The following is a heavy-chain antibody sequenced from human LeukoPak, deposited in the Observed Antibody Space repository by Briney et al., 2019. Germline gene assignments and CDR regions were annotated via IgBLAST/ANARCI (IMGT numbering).Heavy chain of an antibody. D-gene: IGHD2-21*02. CDR3: AKCMSATGVCLNFDS. Sequence: GGSLRLSCEASGFTFLNYAMSWVRQAPGKGLQWVSGISGRDDTTYYTDSTEGSTYYTNSAEGRFTISSDNSKNTVYLQIDSLGVEDTAVYYCAKCMSATGVCLNFDSWGQGILVTVSS. CDR2: ISGRDDTTYYTDSTEGST. CDR1: GFTFLNYA. J-gene: IGHJ4*02. V-gene: IGHV3-23*01.